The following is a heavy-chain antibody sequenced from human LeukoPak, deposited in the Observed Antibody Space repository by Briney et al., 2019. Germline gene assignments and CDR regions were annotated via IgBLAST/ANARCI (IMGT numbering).Heavy chain of an antibody. J-gene: IGHJ4*02. V-gene: IGHV4-59*08. CDR1: GGSISSYY. D-gene: IGHD3-9*01. CDR3: ARLIRYFDWFPFDY. Sequence: SETLSLTCTVSGGSISSYYWSWIRQPPGKGLEWIGYIYYSGGTNYNPSLKSRVTISVDTSKNQFSLKLSSVTAADTAVYYCARLIRYFDWFPFDYWGQGTLVTVSS. CDR2: IYYSGGT.